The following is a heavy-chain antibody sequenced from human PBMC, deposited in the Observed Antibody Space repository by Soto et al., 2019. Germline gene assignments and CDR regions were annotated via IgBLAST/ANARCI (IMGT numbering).Heavy chain of an antibody. V-gene: IGHV3-30*18. CDR3: AKDRYYYDSSGYYLFDY. Sequence: GGSLRLSCAASGFTFSSYGMHWVRQAPGKGLEWVAVISYDGSNKYYADSVKGRFTISRDNSKNTLYLQMNSLRAEDTAVYYCAKDRYYYDSSGYYLFDYWGQGTLVTVSS. D-gene: IGHD3-22*01. CDR1: GFTFSSYG. J-gene: IGHJ4*02. CDR2: ISYDGSNK.